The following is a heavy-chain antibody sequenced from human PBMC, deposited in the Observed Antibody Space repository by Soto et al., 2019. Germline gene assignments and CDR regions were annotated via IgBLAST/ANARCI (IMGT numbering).Heavy chain of an antibody. CDR1: GFTFSSYW. Sequence: EVQLVESGGGLVQPGGSLRLSCAASGFTFSSYWMHWVRQAPGKGLVWVSRINSDGSSTSYADSVKGRFSISRDNAKNTLYLQMNSLRAEDTAVYYCVREGGGSGFDYWGQGTLVTVSS. J-gene: IGHJ4*02. CDR3: VREGGGSGFDY. D-gene: IGHD2-15*01. V-gene: IGHV3-74*01. CDR2: INSDGSST.